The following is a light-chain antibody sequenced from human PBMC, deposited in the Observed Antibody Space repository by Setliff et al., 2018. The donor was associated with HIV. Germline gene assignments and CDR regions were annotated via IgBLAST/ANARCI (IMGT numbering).Light chain of an antibody. J-gene: IGLJ2*01. CDR1: TGAVTTAHV. Sequence: QAVVTQEPSLTVSPGGTVTFTCGASTGAVTTAHVCYWFQQKPGQDPKTLIYDTNNKRPWTPARFSGFLLGDKAALTLSGAQPDDEADYYCLLSYTNGVVFGGGTQLTVL. V-gene: IGLV7-46*01. CDR3: LLSYTNGVV. CDR2: DTN.